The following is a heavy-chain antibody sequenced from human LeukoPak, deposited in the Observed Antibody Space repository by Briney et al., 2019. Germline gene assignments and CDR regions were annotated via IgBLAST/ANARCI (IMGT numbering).Heavy chain of an antibody. CDR1: GYSFTSYW. D-gene: IGHD2-2*01. CDR2: IYPGDSDT. CDR3: ARDLAGSTSYAYHDAFDI. Sequence: GESLKISCKGSGYSFTSYWIGWVRQMPGKGLEWMGIIYPGDSDTRYSPSFQGQVTISADKSISTAYLQWSSLEASDTAMYYCARDLAGSTSYAYHDAFDIWGQGTMVTVSS. V-gene: IGHV5-51*01. J-gene: IGHJ3*02.